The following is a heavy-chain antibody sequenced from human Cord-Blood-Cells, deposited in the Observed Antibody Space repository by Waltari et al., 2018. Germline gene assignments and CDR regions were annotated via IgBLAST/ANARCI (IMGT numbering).Heavy chain of an antibody. CDR1: GYTFTSYD. J-gene: IGHJ4*02. Sequence: QVQLVQSGAEVKKPGASVKVSCKASGYTFTSYDINWVRQATGQGLEWMGWENRRIGNTGYARKFQGRVSMTRNISISKAYMGFSSQRAEDTAVYYCARGAVYYGSGSYYNDYWGQGTLVTVSS. V-gene: IGHV1-8*01. D-gene: IGHD3-10*01. CDR2: ENRRIGNT. CDR3: ARGAVYYGSGSYYNDY.